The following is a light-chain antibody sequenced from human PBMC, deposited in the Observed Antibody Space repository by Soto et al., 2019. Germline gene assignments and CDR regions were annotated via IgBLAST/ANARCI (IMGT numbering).Light chain of an antibody. CDR2: VNN. CDR1: SANIGAAYN. V-gene: IGLV1-40*01. Sequence: QSLLTQPPSASGAPGQWVTISSTGSSANIGAAYNVDWYQQLPGTTPTLLIQVNNNRPSAVPARSSGSKSLTSASLAIAGLQAEDEGDYYCQSYDSSLRGYVFGTGTKVTVL. CDR3: QSYDSSLRGYV. J-gene: IGLJ1*01.